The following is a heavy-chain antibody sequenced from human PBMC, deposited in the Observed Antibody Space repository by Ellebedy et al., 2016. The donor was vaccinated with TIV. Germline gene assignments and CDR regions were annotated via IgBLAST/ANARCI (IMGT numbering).Heavy chain of an antibody. D-gene: IGHD3-10*01. V-gene: IGHV4-39*01. CDR3: ARRMGRPGVYFDY. CDR2: IYYSGST. J-gene: IGHJ4*02. CDR1: GGSISSSSYY. Sequence: GSLRLSCTVSGGSISSSSYYWGWIRQPPGKVLEWIASIYYSGSTYYNPSLKRRVTISVDTSKHQFSLKLSSVTAADTAVYYCARRMGRPGVYFDYWGQGTLVTVSS.